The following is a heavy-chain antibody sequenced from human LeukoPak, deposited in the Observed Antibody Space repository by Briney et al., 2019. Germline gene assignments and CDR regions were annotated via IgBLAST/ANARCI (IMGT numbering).Heavy chain of an antibody. J-gene: IGHJ5*02. CDR1: GFTFSDYY. D-gene: IGHD3-10*01. V-gene: IGHV3-7*01. CDR2: IKQDGSEK. Sequence: GGSLRLSRAASGFTFSDYYMSWVRQAPGKGLEWVANIKQDGSEKSYVDSVKGRFTISRDNAKNSLHLQMNSLRAEDTAVYYCARWVRGVANWFDPWGQGTLVTVSS. CDR3: ARWVRGVANWFDP.